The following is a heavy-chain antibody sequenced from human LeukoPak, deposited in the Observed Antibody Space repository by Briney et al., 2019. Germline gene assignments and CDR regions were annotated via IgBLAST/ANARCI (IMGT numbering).Heavy chain of an antibody. CDR3: ARDRDRSGSQSY. Sequence: ASVKVSCKASGYTFTSYGISWVRQAPGQGLEWMGWISANNGNTKYNTRYAQNLQGRVTMTTDISTSTAYMELRTLRSDDTAVYYCARDRDRSGSQSYWGQGTLVTVSS. J-gene: IGHJ4*02. CDR1: GYTFTSYG. CDR2: ISANNGNT. D-gene: IGHD1-26*01. V-gene: IGHV1-18*01.